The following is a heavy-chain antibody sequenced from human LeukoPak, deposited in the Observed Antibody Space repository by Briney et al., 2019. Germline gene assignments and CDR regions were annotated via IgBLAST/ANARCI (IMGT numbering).Heavy chain of an antibody. CDR2: ISGSGGST. CDR1: GFTFSSYA. J-gene: IGHJ6*03. Sequence: PGGSLRLSCAASGFTFSSYAMSWVRQAPGKGLEWVSAISGSGGSTHYADSVKGRFTISRDNSKNTLYLQMNSLRAEDTAVYYCAKDFFREDCSSTSCYKGAYYYYYYMDVWGKGTTVTVSS. D-gene: IGHD2-2*02. CDR3: AKDFFREDCSSTSCYKGAYYYYYYMDV. V-gene: IGHV3-23*01.